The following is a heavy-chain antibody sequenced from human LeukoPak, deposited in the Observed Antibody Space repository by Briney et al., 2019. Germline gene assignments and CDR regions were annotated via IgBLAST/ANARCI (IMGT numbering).Heavy chain of an antibody. J-gene: IGHJ6*03. D-gene: IGHD5-24*01. Sequence: KPSETLSLTCTVSGGSISSSSYYWGWIRQPPGKGLEWIGSIYYSGSTYYNPSLKSRVTISVDTSKNQFSLKLSSVTAADTAVYYCARDRTRDRLIYYYYYMDVWGKGTTVTVSS. V-gene: IGHV4-39*07. CDR2: IYYSGST. CDR1: GGSISSSSYY. CDR3: ARDRTRDRLIYYYYYMDV.